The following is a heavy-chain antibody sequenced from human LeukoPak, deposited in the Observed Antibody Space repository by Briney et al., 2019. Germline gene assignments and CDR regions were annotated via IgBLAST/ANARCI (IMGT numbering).Heavy chain of an antibody. J-gene: IGHJ6*02. CDR2: IYSGGST. V-gene: IGHV3-53*01. CDR3: ARDRIAAAGRYYYYYGMDV. Sequence: GGSLRLSCAASGSTVSSNYMSWVRQAPGKGLEWVSVIYSGGSTYYADSVKGRFTISRDNSKNTLYLQMNSLRAEDTAVYYCARDRIAAAGRYYYYYGMDVWGQGTTVTVSS. D-gene: IGHD6-13*01. CDR1: GSTVSSNY.